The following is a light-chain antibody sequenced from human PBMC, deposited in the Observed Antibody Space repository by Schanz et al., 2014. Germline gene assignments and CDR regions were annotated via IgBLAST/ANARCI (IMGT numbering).Light chain of an antibody. V-gene: IGLV7-43*01. J-gene: IGLJ3*02. CDR2: NIN. Sequence: QAVVTQEPSLTVSPGGTVTLTCGSTSGAVTSDYCAAWFQQKPGQAPRALICNINNRHSWTPARFSGSLLGGIPALTLSGAQPEDEAEYYCMLSYSGSWVFGGGTKLTVL. CDR3: MLSYSGSWV. CDR1: SGAVTSDYC.